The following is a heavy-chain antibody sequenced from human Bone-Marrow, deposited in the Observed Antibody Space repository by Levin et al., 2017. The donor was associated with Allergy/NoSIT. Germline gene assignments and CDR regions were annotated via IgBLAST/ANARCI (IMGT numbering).Heavy chain of an antibody. CDR3: ARLESSHNSDS. Sequence: ASVKVSCKTSGYTFTVYYMHWVRQAPGQGLEWMGRINPSTGVTDDVQKFQGRVTMTRDTSISTAYMELSSLRSDDTAVYYCARLESSHNSDSWGQGTLVTVSS. D-gene: IGHD6-13*01. CDR1: GYTFTVYY. CDR2: INPSTGVT. J-gene: IGHJ4*02. V-gene: IGHV1-2*06.